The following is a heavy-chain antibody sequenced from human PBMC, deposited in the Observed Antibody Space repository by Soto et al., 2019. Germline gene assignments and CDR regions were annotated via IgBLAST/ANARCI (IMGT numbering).Heavy chain of an antibody. V-gene: IGHV4-4*02. D-gene: IGHD6-25*01. CDR3: VTLGAAARTGFFDY. J-gene: IGHJ4*02. CDR2: IYHSGST. Sequence: QVQLQESGPGLVKPSGTLSLTCAVSGGSISSGNWWTWVRQPPGKGLEWLGEIYHSGSTNNNPSLKSRVTISVDKSKTQFSLKLTSVTAADTAVYYCVTLGAAARTGFFDYWGQGTLVTVSS. CDR1: GGSISSGNW.